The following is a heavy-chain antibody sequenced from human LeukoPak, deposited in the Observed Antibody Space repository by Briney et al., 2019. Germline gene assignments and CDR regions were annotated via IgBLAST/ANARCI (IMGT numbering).Heavy chain of an antibody. Sequence: GGSLRLSCAVSGFSVNNKYISWFRQAPGRGLECVSAIHASDNRHYSDSVEGRFIISRDIYKNTIYLQMNSLRAEDTAMYYCARDVAFKAFDCWGQGTLVTVYS. CDR3: ARDVAFKAFDC. D-gene: IGHD5-12*01. V-gene: IGHV3-53*01. J-gene: IGHJ4*02. CDR2: IHASDNR. CDR1: GFSVNNKY.